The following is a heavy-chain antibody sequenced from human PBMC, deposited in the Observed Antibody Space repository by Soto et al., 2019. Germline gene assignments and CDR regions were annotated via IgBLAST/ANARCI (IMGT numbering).Heavy chain of an antibody. CDR3: ARLTPSPGNWFDP. CDR2: IYYSGST. D-gene: IGHD1-1*01. V-gene: IGHV4-59*08. CDR1: GCSISSYD. J-gene: IGHJ5*02. Sequence: SETLSLTCTVSGCSISSYDWSWIRQPPGKGLEWIGYIYYSGSTNYNPSLKSRVTISVDTSKNQFSLKLSSVTAADTAVYYCARLTPSPGNWFDPWGQGTLVTVSS.